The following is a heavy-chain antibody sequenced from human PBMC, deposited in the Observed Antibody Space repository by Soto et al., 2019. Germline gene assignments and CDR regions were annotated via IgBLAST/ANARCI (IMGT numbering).Heavy chain of an antibody. CDR3: AGAGVAPLSSLAP. J-gene: IGHJ5*02. V-gene: IGHV4-59*08. CDR2: TDYSGNT. CDR1: SDSISSYY. Sequence: QVQLQESGPGLVRPSETLSLTCTVSSDSISSYYWIWIRQSPGKGLEWIGYTDYSGNTNYNPSLKSRATKAEDTSKNQFAGGLGPVPAADTPVYYGAGAGVAPLSSLAPGGRGPLATVPS.